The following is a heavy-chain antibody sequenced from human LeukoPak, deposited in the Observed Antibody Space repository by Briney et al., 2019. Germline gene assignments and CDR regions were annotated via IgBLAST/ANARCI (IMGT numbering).Heavy chain of an antibody. D-gene: IGHD2-2*01. CDR3: ARDSSASSLADP. V-gene: IGHV1-58*01. Sequence: SVKVSCKASGFTFTSSAVQWVRQARGQRLEWIGWIVVGSGNTNYAQKFQGRLTMTRDTSTSTVYMELSSLRSEDTAVYYCARDSSASSLADPWGQGSLVTVSS. CDR1: GFTFTSSA. J-gene: IGHJ5*02. CDR2: IVVGSGNT.